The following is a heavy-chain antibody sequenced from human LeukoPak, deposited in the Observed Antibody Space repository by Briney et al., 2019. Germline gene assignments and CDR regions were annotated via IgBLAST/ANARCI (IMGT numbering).Heavy chain of an antibody. CDR3: ARGSGAAAGAFDY. CDR2: VWYDGNNK. V-gene: IGHV3-33*01. Sequence: GGSLRLSCAASGFTFRSYGMHWVRQAPGKGLEWAAIVWYDGNNKYYADSVKGRFTVSRDNSKDTVSLQLNSLRAEDTAVYYCARGSGAAAGAFDYWGQGTLVTVPS. CDR1: GFTFRSYG. D-gene: IGHD6-13*01. J-gene: IGHJ4*02.